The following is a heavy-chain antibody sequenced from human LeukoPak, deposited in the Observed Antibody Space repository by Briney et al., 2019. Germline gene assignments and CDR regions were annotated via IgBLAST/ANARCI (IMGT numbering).Heavy chain of an antibody. CDR1: GFTFSRYA. CDR3: ARVGDYYDSSGPFDY. D-gene: IGHD3-22*01. J-gene: IGHJ4*02. CDR2: ISYDGSKK. Sequence: PGRTLRLSCAASGFTFSRYALHWVRQAPGKGLEWVAIISYDGSKKYDADSVKGRFTISRDNSKNMLYLQMNSLRAEDTAVYYCARVGDYYDSSGPFDYWGQGTLVTVSS. V-gene: IGHV3-30-3*01.